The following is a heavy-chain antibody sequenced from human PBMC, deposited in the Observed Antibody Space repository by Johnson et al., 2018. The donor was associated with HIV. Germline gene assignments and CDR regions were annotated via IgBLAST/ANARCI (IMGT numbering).Heavy chain of an antibody. V-gene: IGHV3-66*01. CDR1: GFTFSNAW. J-gene: IGHJ3*02. Sequence: EVHLVESGGDLVEPGESLRLSCVASGFTFSNAWMSWVRQAPGKGLEWVSVIYSGGITYYADSVKGRFTISRDNSKNTLYLQMNSLRAEDTAVYYCARDVTKDAFDIWGQGTMVTVSS. CDR2: IYSGGIT. CDR3: ARDVTKDAFDI. D-gene: IGHD4-17*01.